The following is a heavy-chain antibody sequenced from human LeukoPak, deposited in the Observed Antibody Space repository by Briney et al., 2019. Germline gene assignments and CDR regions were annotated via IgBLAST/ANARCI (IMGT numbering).Heavy chain of an antibody. D-gene: IGHD2-21*02. Sequence: GGSLRLSCAASGFTFSSYSMSWVRQAPGKGLEWVSAISGSGGSTYYADSVKGRFTISRDNSKNTPYLQMNRLRGEDTAVYYCAKFCGGDCYSTRLFGMDVWGQGTTVTVSS. CDR2: ISGSGGST. V-gene: IGHV3-23*01. CDR3: AKFCGGDCYSTRLFGMDV. J-gene: IGHJ6*02. CDR1: GFTFSSYS.